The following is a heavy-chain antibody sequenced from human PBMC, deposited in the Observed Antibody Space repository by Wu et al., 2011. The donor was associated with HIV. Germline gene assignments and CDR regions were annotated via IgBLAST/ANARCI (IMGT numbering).Heavy chain of an antibody. CDR1: GYTFTSYY. Sequence: QVQLVQSGAEVKKPGASVKVSCKAFGYTFTSYYMHWVRQAPGQGLEWMGIINPSGGSTSYAQKFQGRVTMTRDTSTSTVYMELISLRSEDTAVYYCARAFMMRGVISNWFDPGAREPWSPSPQ. J-gene: IGHJ5*02. CDR2: INPSGGST. CDR3: ARAFMMRGVISNWFDP. D-gene: IGHD3-10*01. V-gene: IGHV1-46*01.